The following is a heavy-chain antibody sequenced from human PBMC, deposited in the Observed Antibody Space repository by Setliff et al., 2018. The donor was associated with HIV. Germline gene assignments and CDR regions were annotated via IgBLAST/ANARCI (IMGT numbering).Heavy chain of an antibody. J-gene: IGHJ6*02. V-gene: IGHV4-61*02. Sequence: SETLSLTCTVSGGSISSGSYYWNWIRQPAGKGLEWTGRNYTSGNTNYNPSLKSRVTISVDTSKNQLSLKLSSVTAADTAVYYCARGTERQWLTDYYYYGMDVWGQGTTVTVSS. D-gene: IGHD6-19*01. CDR3: ARGTERQWLTDYYYYGMDV. CDR1: GGSISSGSYY. CDR2: NYTSGNT.